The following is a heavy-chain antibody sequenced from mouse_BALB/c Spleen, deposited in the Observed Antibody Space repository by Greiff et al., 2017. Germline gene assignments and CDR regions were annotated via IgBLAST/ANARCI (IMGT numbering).Heavy chain of an antibody. V-gene: IGHV14-4*02. Sequence: VQLKESGAELVRSGASVKLSCTASGFNIKDYYMHWVKQRPEQGLEWIGWIDPENGDTEYAPKFQGKATMTADTSSNTAYLQLSSLTSEDTAVYYCSLYYYGSSGFAYWGQGTLVTVSA. J-gene: IGHJ3*01. CDR3: SLYYYGSSGFAY. D-gene: IGHD1-1*01. CDR1: GFNIKDYY. CDR2: IDPENGDT.